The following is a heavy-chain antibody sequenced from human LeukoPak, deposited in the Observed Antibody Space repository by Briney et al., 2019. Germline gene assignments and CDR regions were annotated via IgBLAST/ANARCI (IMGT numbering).Heavy chain of an antibody. V-gene: IGHV3-30-3*01. Sequence: GGSLRLSCAASGFTFSSYAMHWVRQAPGKGLEWVAVISYDGSNKYYADSVKGRFTISRDNSKNTLYLQMNSLRAEDTAVYYCARGRSGMYSSSWYLYYYGTDVWGQGTTVTVSS. J-gene: IGHJ6*02. CDR3: ARGRSGMYSSSWYLYYYGTDV. D-gene: IGHD6-13*01. CDR1: GFTFSSYA. CDR2: ISYDGSNK.